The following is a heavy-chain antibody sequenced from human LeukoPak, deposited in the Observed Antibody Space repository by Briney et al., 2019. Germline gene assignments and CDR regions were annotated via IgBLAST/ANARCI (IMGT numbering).Heavy chain of an antibody. V-gene: IGHV3-7*01. CDR2: IDQHGRDK. CDR1: ASTFSGNW. CDR3: VRGSGWFFGF. D-gene: IGHD6-19*01. J-gene: IGHJ4*02. Sequence: GGSLRLSCAASASTFSGNWMHWVRQAPGKGLEWVASIDQHGRDKYFLDSVKGRFTISRDNSKSSLYLQMNSLRAEDTAVYYGVRGSGWFFGFWGQGSLVTVSS.